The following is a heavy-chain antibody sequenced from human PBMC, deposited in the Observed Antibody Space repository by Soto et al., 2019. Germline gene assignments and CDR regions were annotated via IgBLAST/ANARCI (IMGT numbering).Heavy chain of an antibody. Sequence: WGSLVVSCASSGFTSSIFWMAWVRQAPGKGLELVANIKQDGSEKYYVDSVKGRFTISRDNARNSLFLEMKSLRSEDTAVYSCVRDRSGTYLEGFDYWGQGTMVTGSS. CDR2: IKQDGSEK. V-gene: IGHV3-7*01. CDR3: VRDRSGTYLEGFDY. J-gene: IGHJ4*02. CDR1: GFTSSIFW. D-gene: IGHD1-26*01.